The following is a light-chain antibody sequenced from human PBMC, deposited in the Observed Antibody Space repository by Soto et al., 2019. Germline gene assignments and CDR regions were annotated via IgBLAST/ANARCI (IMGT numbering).Light chain of an antibody. J-gene: IGKJ1*01. CDR1: QSLVHSDGHTY. V-gene: IGKV2-24*01. CDR2: EVS. Sequence: VVMTPPPLSSPVTLGQPASISRRSSQSLVHSDGHTYLSWLHQRPGQPPRLLIYEVSIRFSGVPDRFSGSGAGTDFTLKISRVEAEDVGVYYCMQATQLPRTFGQGTKVDIK. CDR3: MQATQLPRT.